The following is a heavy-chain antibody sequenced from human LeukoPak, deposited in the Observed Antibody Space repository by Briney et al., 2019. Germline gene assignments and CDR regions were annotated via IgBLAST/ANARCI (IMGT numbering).Heavy chain of an antibody. J-gene: IGHJ3*02. V-gene: IGHV4-30-4*08. D-gene: IGHD3-22*01. Sequence: SETLSLTCTVSGGSISSGDYYWSWIRQPPGKGLEWIGYIYYSGSTYYNPSLKSRVTISVDTSKNQFSLKLSSVTAADTAVYYCARDSNYYDREIWGQGTMVTVSS. CDR1: GGSISSGDYY. CDR3: ARDSNYYDREI. CDR2: IYYSGST.